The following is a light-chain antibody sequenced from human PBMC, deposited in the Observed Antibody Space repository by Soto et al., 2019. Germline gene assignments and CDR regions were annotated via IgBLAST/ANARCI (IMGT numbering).Light chain of an antibody. J-gene: IGKJ1*01. CDR1: QSFRGL. CDR3: QQYNDRPTWT. CDR2: DAY. V-gene: IGKV3-11*01. Sequence: VLTQSPVTLSLSPGERATLSCRASQSFRGLLAWYQQKPGQAPRLLIYDAYNRATGIPGRISGSGSGTDFTLTISSLEPEDFAVYFCQQYNDRPTWTFGQGTKVDIK.